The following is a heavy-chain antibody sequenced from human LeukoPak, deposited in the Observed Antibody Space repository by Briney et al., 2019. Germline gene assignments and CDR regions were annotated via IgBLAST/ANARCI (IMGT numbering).Heavy chain of an antibody. CDR2: IYYSGST. Sequence: SETLSLTCTVSGGSVSSGSYYWSWIRQHPGKGLEWIGYIYYSGSTYYNPSLKSRVTISVDTSKNQFSLKLSSVTAADTAVYYCARVPFMITFGGPLDNWFDPWGQGTLVTVSS. D-gene: IGHD3-16*01. CDR1: GGSVSSGSYY. J-gene: IGHJ5*02. CDR3: ARVPFMITFGGPLDNWFDP. V-gene: IGHV4-31*03.